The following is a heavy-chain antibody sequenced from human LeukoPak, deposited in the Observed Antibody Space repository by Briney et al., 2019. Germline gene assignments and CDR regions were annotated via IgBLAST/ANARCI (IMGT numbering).Heavy chain of an antibody. D-gene: IGHD3-22*01. Sequence: GGSLRLSYAASGFTFSSYAMHWVRQAPGKGLEWVAVISYDGSNKYYADSVKGRFTISRDNSKNTLYLQMNSLRAEDTAVYYCASWQYYYDSSGFSPAFDIWGQGTMVTVSS. CDR2: ISYDGSNK. J-gene: IGHJ3*02. V-gene: IGHV3-30*03. CDR3: ASWQYYYDSSGFSPAFDI. CDR1: GFTFSSYA.